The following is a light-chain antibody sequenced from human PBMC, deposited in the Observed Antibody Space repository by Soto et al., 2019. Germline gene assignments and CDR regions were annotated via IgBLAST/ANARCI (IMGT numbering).Light chain of an antibody. V-gene: IGLV8-61*01. J-gene: IGLJ7*01. CDR1: SGSVSTSYY. CDR2: STN. Sequence: QAVVTQEPSFSVSPGRTVTLTCGLSSGSVSTSYYPSWYQQTPGQAPRTLIYSTNTRSSGVPDRFSGSILGNKAALTITGAQADDESDYYCVLYMGSGIWVFGGGTPLTVL. CDR3: VLYMGSGIWV.